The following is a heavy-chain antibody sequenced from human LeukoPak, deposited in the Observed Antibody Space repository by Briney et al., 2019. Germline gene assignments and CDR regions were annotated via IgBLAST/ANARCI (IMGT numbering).Heavy chain of an antibody. CDR1: GDSISIYY. J-gene: IGHJ4*02. CDR3: ARDRELGY. D-gene: IGHD3-10*01. V-gene: IGHV4-59*01. Sequence: SETLSLTCTVSGDSISIYYWSWIRQPPGKGLEWIGYIYNSGSTNYNPSLKSRATISVDASKNQFSLKLTSVTAADTAVYYCARDRELGYWGQGTLVTVSS. CDR2: IYNSGST.